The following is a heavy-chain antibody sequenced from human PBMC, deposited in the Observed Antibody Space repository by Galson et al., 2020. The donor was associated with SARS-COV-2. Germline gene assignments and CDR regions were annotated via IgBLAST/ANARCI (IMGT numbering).Heavy chain of an antibody. J-gene: IGHJ4*02. V-gene: IGHV3-74*01. CDR2: IYSEGSST. D-gene: IGHD7-27*01. CDR1: GFTFSSSW. CDR3: ARGDMGNDYFDY. Sequence: ALHGEPLKISCAASGFTFSSSWMHWVRQAPGKGLVWVSRIYSEGSSTSYADSVKGRFTISGDNAKNTLYLQMNSLRAEDTAVYYCARGDMGNDYFDYWGQGTLVTVSS.